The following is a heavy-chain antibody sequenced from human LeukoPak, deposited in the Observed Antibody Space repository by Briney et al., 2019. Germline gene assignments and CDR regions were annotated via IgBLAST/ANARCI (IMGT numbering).Heavy chain of an antibody. Sequence: GGSLRLSCAASGFTFRTYWMSWVRQSPGKGLEWVANIKQLGSKKYYEDSVKGRFTISRDDAKNSLYLQMNSLRGEDTAVYYCPRQRGWDYFDNWGQGTLVIVSS. CDR2: IKQLGSKK. D-gene: IGHD1-1*01. V-gene: IGHV3-7*01. CDR3: PRQRGWDYFDN. CDR1: GFTFRTYW. J-gene: IGHJ4*02.